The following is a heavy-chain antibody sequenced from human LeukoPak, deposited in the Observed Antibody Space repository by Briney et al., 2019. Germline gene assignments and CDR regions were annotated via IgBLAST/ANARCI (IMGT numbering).Heavy chain of an antibody. CDR3: ARQGGFGELINWFDP. Sequence: GESLKISCKGSGYSFTTYWIGWVRQMPGKGLEWMGIIYPGDSDTRYSPSFQGQVTISADKSISTAYLQWSSLKASDTAMYYCARQGGFGELINWFDPWGQGTLVTVSS. J-gene: IGHJ5*02. CDR1: GYSFTTYW. D-gene: IGHD3-10*01. V-gene: IGHV5-51*01. CDR2: IYPGDSDT.